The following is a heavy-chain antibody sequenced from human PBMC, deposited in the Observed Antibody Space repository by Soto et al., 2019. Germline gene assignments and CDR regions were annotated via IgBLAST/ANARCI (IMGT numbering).Heavy chain of an antibody. D-gene: IGHD3-22*01. CDR3: AACGGMVPHSSGYSSNFDLYNWFDP. CDR2: IYHSGST. J-gene: IGHJ5*02. V-gene: IGHV4-30-2*01. CDR1: GCSISSGGYS. Sequence: KPSETLSLTCAVSGCSISSGGYSWSWIRQPPGKGLEWIGYIYHSGSTYYNPSLKSRVTISVDRSKNQFSLKLGSVTAADTAVYYCAACGGMVPHSSGYSSNFDLYNWFDPWGQGTLVTVSS.